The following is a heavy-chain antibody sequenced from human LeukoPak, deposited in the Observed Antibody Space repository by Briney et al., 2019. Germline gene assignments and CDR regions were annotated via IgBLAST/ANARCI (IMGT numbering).Heavy chain of an antibody. Sequence: PSETLSLTCSVSGGSINSYYRSWIRQPPGKGLEWIGYILNSGTTNYNPPLKSRVTISEDRAKNQFSLKLTSVTAADTAVYYCARLLSYSSQAFDIWGQGTMVTVSS. D-gene: IGHD2-15*01. CDR1: GGSINSYY. CDR2: ILNSGTT. V-gene: IGHV4-4*08. CDR3: ARLLSYSSQAFDI. J-gene: IGHJ3*02.